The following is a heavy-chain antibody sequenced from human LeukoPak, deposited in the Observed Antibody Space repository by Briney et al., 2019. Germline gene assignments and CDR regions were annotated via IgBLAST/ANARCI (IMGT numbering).Heavy chain of an antibody. Sequence: NPSETLSLTCTVSGGSISSYYWSWIRQPPGKGLEWIGYIYYSGSTNYNPSLKSRVTISVDTSKNQFSLKLSSVTAADTAVHYCARDVGYFDYWGQGTLVTVFS. CDR3: ARDVGYFDY. V-gene: IGHV4-59*01. D-gene: IGHD2-15*01. J-gene: IGHJ4*02. CDR1: GGSISSYY. CDR2: IYYSGST.